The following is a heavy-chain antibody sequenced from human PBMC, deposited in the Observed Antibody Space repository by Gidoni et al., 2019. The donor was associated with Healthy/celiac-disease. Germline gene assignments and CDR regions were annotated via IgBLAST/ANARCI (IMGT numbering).Heavy chain of an antibody. Sequence: EVQLLESGGGLVQPGGSLSLSCAASAIPFSSYARSWVRQAPGKGLEWGSASSGSGGSTYYADSVKGRFTISRDNSKNTLYLQMNSLRAEDTAVYYCAKDHIVATPGIDYWGQGTLVTVSS. CDR2: SSGSGGST. CDR3: AKDHIVATPGIDY. D-gene: IGHD5-12*01. CDR1: AIPFSSYA. V-gene: IGHV3-23*01. J-gene: IGHJ4*02.